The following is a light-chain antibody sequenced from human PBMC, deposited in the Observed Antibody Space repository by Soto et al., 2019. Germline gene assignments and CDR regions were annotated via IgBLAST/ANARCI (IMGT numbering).Light chain of an antibody. J-gene: IGKJ5*01. CDR3: QQYGSSPPIT. V-gene: IGKV3-20*01. CDR1: QTVRNNY. CDR2: GAS. Sequence: DTVLTQSPGTLSLSPGERATLSCRASQTVRNNYLAWYQQKSGQAPRLLISGASSRATGIPDRFSGSGSGTDFTLTISRLEPEDFAVYYCQQYGSSPPITFGQGTRLETK.